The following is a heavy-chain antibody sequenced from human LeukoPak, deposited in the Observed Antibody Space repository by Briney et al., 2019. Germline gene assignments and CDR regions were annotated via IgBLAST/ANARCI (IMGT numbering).Heavy chain of an antibody. V-gene: IGHV3-23*01. Sequence: GGSLRLSCAASGFTFNNYAVNWVRQAPGKGLEWVSSISGGGETTYYADSAKGRFTISRDNSQNTLYLQMNSLRAEDTAVYYCARDYADYVGYFFFDYWGQGTMVTVSS. D-gene: IGHD4-17*01. CDR3: ARDYADYVGYFFFDY. CDR2: ISGGGETT. J-gene: IGHJ4*02. CDR1: GFTFNNYA.